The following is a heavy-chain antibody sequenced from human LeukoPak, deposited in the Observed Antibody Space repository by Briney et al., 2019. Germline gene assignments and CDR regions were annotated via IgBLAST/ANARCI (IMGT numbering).Heavy chain of an antibody. CDR1: GFAFNIYA. Sequence: GGSLRLSCAASGFAFNIYAMHWVRQAPGKGPEWVAVIWYDGSSKYYAESVKGRFTISRDNSKNTLYLLMDSLRAEDTALYYCAKSSSSLVPYYYMDVWGKGTTVTVSS. J-gene: IGHJ6*03. CDR2: IWYDGSSK. CDR3: AKSSSSLVPYYYMDV. V-gene: IGHV3-33*06.